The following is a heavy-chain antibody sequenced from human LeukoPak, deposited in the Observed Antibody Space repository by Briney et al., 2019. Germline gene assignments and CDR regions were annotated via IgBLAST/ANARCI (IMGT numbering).Heavy chain of an antibody. CDR2: IYTSGST. J-gene: IGHJ5*02. Sequence: PSETLSLTCTVSGGSISSYYWSWIRQPPGKGLEWIGYIYTSGSTNYNPSLKSRVTISVDTSKNKFSLKRSSVTAADTAVYYCAGYQLLMFDPWGQGTLVTVSS. CDR3: AGYQLLMFDP. V-gene: IGHV4-4*09. CDR1: GGSISSYY. D-gene: IGHD2-2*01.